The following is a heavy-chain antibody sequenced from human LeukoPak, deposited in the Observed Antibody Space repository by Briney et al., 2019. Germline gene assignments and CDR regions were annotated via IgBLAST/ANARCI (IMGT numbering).Heavy chain of an antibody. CDR2: VHYSGTT. Sequence: SGTLSLTCTVSDGSITNYDWSWVRQPPGKGLEFIGHVHYSGTTNYNPSLRSRVTISIDTSKQHFFLKLKSVTAADTAVYYCARGYGDFRVEGRYFHSWGQGTLVTVSS. J-gene: IGHJ4*02. CDR1: DGSITNYD. V-gene: IGHV4-59*01. CDR3: ARGYGDFRVEGRYFHS. D-gene: IGHD4-17*01.